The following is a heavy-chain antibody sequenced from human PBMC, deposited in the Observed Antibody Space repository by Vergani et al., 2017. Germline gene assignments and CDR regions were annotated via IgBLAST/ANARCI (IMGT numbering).Heavy chain of an antibody. CDR3: AREGGGNPFAY. J-gene: IGHJ4*02. Sequence: QVQLVESGGGVVQPGRSLRLSCAASGFTFSSYGMHWVRQAPGKGLEWVAVIWYDGSNKYYADSVKGRFTISRDNSKNTLYLQMNSLRAEDTAVYYCAREGGGNPFAYWGQGTLVTVSS. CDR2: IWYDGSNK. V-gene: IGHV3-33*01. D-gene: IGHD4-23*01. CDR1: GFTFSSYG.